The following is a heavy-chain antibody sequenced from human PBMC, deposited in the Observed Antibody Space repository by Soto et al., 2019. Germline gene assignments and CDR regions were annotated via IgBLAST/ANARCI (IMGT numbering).Heavy chain of an antibody. J-gene: IGHJ4*02. Sequence: EVQVVESGGGLVQSGGSLTLSCAASGFTVSNSYMSWVRQAPGKGLEWVSAIYSGGSTYYADSVKGRFTISRDNSRNTLYLQMNSLRAEDTAVYVCARCDGSATYCFFFAYWGQGTPVTVSS. CDR3: ARCDGSATYCFFFAY. D-gene: IGHD3-10*01. V-gene: IGHV3-66*01. CDR2: IYSGGST. CDR1: GFTVSNSY.